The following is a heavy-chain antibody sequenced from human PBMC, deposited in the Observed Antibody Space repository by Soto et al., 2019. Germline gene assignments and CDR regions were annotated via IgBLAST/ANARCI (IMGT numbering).Heavy chain of an antibody. CDR3: ASSDANPLFDY. CDR2: ISSSTSYI. Sequence: GGSLRLSCAASGFTFSSYSMNWVRQAPGKGLEWVSSISSSTSYIYYADSVKGRFTISRDNAKNSLYLQMNSLRAEDAAVYYYASSDANPLFDYWGQGTLVTVS. V-gene: IGHV3-21*01. J-gene: IGHJ4*02. CDR1: GFTFSSYS.